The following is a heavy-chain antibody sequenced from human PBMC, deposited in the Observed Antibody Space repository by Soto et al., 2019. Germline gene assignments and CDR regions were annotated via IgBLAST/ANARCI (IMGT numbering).Heavy chain of an antibody. D-gene: IGHD3-22*01. J-gene: IGHJ4*02. CDR3: ARGGGYYDY. CDR1: CGSISSYY. V-gene: IGHV4-59*01. CDR2: IYYSGST. Sequence: SETLSLTCTVSCGSISSYYWSWIRQPPGKGLEWIGYIYYSGSTNYNPSLKSRVTISVDTSKNQFSLKLSSVTAADTAVYYCARGGGYYDYWGQGTLVTVSS.